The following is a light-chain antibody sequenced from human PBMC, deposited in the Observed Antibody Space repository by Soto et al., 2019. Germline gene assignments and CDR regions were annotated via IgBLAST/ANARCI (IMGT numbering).Light chain of an antibody. V-gene: IGLV2-11*01. J-gene: IGLJ1*01. CDR1: SSDAGGYNY. CDR2: DVS. Sequence: QSVLTQPRSVSGSPGQSVTISCTGTSSDAGGYNYVSWYQQHPGKAPKVMIYDVSKRPSGGPDRFSGSKSGNTASLTISGLQAEDEADYYCCSYVGTNTSYVFGTGTKVTVL. CDR3: CSYVGTNTSYV.